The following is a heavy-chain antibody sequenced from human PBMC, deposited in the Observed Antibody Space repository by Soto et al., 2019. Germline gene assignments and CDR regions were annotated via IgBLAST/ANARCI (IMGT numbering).Heavy chain of an antibody. D-gene: IGHD2-2*01. V-gene: IGHV3-23*01. J-gene: IGHJ4*02. Sequence: EVQLLESGGGLVQPGGSLRLSCAASGFTFSSYAMSWVRQAPGKGLEWVSAISGSGGSTYYADSVKGRFTISRDNSKNTLYLQMNSLRAEDTAVYYCAKVSNSYCSSPSGVCDDYWGQGTLVTVSS. CDR3: AKVSNSYCSSPSGVCDDY. CDR1: GFTFSSYA. CDR2: ISGSGGST.